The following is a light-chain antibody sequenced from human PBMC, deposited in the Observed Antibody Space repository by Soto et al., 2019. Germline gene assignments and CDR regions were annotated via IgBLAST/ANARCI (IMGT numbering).Light chain of an antibody. CDR1: SGHSNYA. CDR3: QTWGTGIQV. V-gene: IGLV4-69*01. CDR2: LDSDGSH. J-gene: IGLJ2*01. Sequence: QPVLTQSPSASASLGASVKLTCTLSSGHSNYAIAWHQQRPEKGPRYLMKLDSDGSHNKGDGIPDRFSGSSSGAERYLSISGLQSEDEADYYCQTWGTGIQVFGGGTKVTVL.